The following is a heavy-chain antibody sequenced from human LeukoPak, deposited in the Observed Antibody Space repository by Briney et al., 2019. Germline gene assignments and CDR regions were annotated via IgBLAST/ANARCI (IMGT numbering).Heavy chain of an antibody. J-gene: IGHJ4*02. CDR1: SGSISSSNW. Sequence: SETLSLTCAVSSGSISSSNWWSWVRQPPGKGLEWIGEIYHSGSTNYNPSLKSRVTISVDKSKNQFSLKLSSVTAADTAVYYCARERWLQQYFDYWGQGALVTVSS. V-gene: IGHV4-4*02. D-gene: IGHD5-24*01. CDR3: ARERWLQQYFDY. CDR2: IYHSGST.